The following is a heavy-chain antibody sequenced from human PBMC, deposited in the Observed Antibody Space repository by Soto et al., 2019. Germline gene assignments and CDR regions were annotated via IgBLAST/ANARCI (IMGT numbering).Heavy chain of an antibody. CDR1: GYTFTNYG. CDR3: ARSPGYSASWGYFYYGIKI. Sequence: QVQLVQSGAELKKPGASVKVSCKASGYTFTNYGISWVRQAPGQGLEWMGWINTYHGNTKYAQKLQGRVTMTKDTSTSTAYMELTSLRSDDTAVYYCARSPGYSASWGYFYYGIKICGQGTTVIVSS. D-gene: IGHD6-13*01. CDR2: INTYHGNT. V-gene: IGHV1-18*01. J-gene: IGHJ6*02.